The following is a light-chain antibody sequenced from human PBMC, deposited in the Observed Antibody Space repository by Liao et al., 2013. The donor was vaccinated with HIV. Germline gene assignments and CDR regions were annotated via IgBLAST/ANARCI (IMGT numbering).Light chain of an antibody. Sequence: SYELTQPPSVSVSPGQTANITCSGGDWVDKRASWYQQRPGQSPVLIIYDHSKRPSGIPERFSGSTSGSTATLTISGTQALDEADYFCLAWDGDTAVFGTGTRVTVL. V-gene: IGLV3-1*01. CDR1: DWVDKR. CDR2: DHS. CDR3: LAWDGDTAV. J-gene: IGLJ1*01.